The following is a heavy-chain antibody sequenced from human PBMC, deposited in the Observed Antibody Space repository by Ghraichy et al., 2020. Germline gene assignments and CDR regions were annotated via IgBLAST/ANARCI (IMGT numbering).Heavy chain of an antibody. Sequence: GESMNISCAASGFIFSGYWMHWVRQAPGKGLVWVSRMNSDGSNTIYADSVKGRFTISRENAKNTLYLQMNSLRAEDTAVYYCARVGATGALDYWGQGTLVTVSS. J-gene: IGHJ4*02. CDR3: ARVGATGALDY. D-gene: IGHD4/OR15-4a*01. CDR1: GFIFSGYW. CDR2: MNSDGSNT. V-gene: IGHV3-74*01.